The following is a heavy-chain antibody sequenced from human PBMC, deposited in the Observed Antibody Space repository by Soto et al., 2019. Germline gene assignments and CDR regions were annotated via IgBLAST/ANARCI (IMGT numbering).Heavy chain of an antibody. CDR1: GYPFTSYG. J-gene: IGHJ3*02. D-gene: IGHD3-3*01. CDR2: ISAYNGNT. CDR3: ARDVFAGDAFDI. Sequence: GXSVKVSCKASGYPFTSYGVIWVRQAPGQGLEWMGWISAYNGNTNYAQKLQGRVTMTTDTSTSTAYMELRSLRSDDTAVYYCARDVFAGDAFDIWGQGTMVTVSS. V-gene: IGHV1-18*04.